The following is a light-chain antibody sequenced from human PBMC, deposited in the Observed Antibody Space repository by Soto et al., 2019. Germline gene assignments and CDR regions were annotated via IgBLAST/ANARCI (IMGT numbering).Light chain of an antibody. Sequence: VLTQPASVSGSPGQSITISCTGTSSDVGGYNYVSWYQQHPGKAPKLMIYEVSNRPSGVSNRFSGSKSGNTASLTISGLQAEDEADYSCTSYTRSSTYVFGTGTKLTVL. CDR1: SSDVGGYNY. V-gene: IGLV2-14*01. CDR2: EVS. CDR3: TSYTRSSTYV. J-gene: IGLJ1*01.